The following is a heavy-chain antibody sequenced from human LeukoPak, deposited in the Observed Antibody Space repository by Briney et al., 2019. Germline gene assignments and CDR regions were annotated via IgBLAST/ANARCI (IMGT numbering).Heavy chain of an antibody. V-gene: IGHV4-4*07. J-gene: IGHJ2*01. D-gene: IGHD2-15*01. Sequence: PSETLSLTCTVSGGSISSYYWSWIRQPAGKGLEWIGRIYTSGSTNYNPSLKSRVTMSVDTSKNQFSLKLSSVTAADTAVYYCARAPLGYCSGGSCYSRGGRYFDLWGRGTLVTVSS. CDR1: GGSISSYY. CDR3: ARAPLGYCSGGSCYSRGGRYFDL. CDR2: IYTSGST.